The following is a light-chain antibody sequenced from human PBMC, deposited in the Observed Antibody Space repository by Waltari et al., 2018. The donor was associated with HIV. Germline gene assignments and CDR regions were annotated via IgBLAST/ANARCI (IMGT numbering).Light chain of an antibody. J-gene: IGLJ3*02. Sequence: QSVLTQPPSVSGAPGQRVTFSCTGSSANLGAGYDIHWYQQLPGTAPKLLIYGNNNRPSGVPDRFSGSKSGTSASLAITGLQAEVEADYYCQSYDSSLSGSWVFGGGTKLTVL. V-gene: IGLV1-40*01. CDR3: QSYDSSLSGSWV. CDR2: GNN. CDR1: SANLGAGYD.